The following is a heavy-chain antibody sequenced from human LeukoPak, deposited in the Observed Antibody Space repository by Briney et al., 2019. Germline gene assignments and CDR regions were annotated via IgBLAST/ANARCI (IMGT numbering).Heavy chain of an antibody. V-gene: IGHV3-20*04. J-gene: IGHJ4*02. D-gene: IGHD3-22*01. CDR2: ISGNGCSV. Sequence: PGGALRLSCVASGFIFHDYGMSWVRQARAKGLEGVSVISGNGCSVGYEDSVTGGCANSRDNAKNSLYLQMSSLRDEDTALYFCVRDHVGSGYYYFDSWGQGPLVTVYS. CDR3: VRDHVGSGYYYFDS. CDR1: GFIFHDYG.